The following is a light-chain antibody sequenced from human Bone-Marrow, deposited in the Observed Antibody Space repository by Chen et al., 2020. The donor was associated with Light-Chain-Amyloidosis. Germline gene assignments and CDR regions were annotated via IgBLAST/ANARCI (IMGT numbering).Light chain of an antibody. CDR2: AVS. J-gene: IGLJ3*02. Sequence: QSALTQPPSASGSPGQSVTISCTGTSSDVGGYNYVSWYQHHPGKAPKLMIYAVSKRPSGVPDRFSGSKSGSTASLTVSGLQAEDEADYYCSSYAGSNNLVFGRGTNLTVL. V-gene: IGLV2-8*01. CDR1: SSDVGGYNY. CDR3: SSYAGSNNLV.